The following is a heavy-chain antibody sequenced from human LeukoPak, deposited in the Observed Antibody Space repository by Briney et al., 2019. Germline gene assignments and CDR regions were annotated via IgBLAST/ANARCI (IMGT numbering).Heavy chain of an antibody. CDR3: ARGLASLDYYYYMDV. J-gene: IGHJ6*03. V-gene: IGHV3-7*04. D-gene: IGHD5-12*01. Sequence: PGGSLRLSCAASGFTFSSYWMSWVRQAPGKGLEWVANIKLDGSEKYYVDSVKGRFTISRDNAKNSLYLQMNSLRTDDTAVYYCARGLASLDYYYYMDVWGKGTTVTVSS. CDR1: GFTFSSYW. CDR2: IKLDGSEK.